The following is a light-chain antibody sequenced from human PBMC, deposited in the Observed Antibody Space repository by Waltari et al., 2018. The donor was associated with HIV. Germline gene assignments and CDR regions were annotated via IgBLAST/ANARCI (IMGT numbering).Light chain of an antibody. CDR1: NSNIGSNY. J-gene: IGLJ2*01. Sequence: QSVLTQPPSASGTPGQRATISCFGSNSNIGSNYVSWYQQLPGMAPKLLIYKTNQRPSGVPDRFSGSKSGTSASLAISGLRSEDEADYYCAAWDDRLNLVFGGGTKLTVL. CDR2: KTN. CDR3: AAWDDRLNLV. V-gene: IGLV1-47*01.